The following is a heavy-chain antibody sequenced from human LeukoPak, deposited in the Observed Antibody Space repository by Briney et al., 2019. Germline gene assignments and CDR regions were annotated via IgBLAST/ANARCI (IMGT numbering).Heavy chain of an antibody. J-gene: IGHJ4*02. CDR3: GRHRYCSGGSCYSDY. Sequence: GGSLKISFKGSGYRFTSYWIGWVRRMPGKGGEWMGIIYPGDSDTRYSPSFEGQVTISADKSIRTAYLQWSSLEGSETGQYYCGRHRYCSGGSCYSDYWGQGTLVTVSS. CDR1: GYRFTSYW. D-gene: IGHD2-15*01. V-gene: IGHV5-51*01. CDR2: IYPGDSDT.